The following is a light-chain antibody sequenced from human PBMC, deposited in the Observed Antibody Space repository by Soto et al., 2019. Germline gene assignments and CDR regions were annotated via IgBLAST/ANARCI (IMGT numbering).Light chain of an antibody. J-gene: IGKJ2*01. Sequence: DIQMTQSPSSVSASVGDRVTITCRASQDISLWLVWYQQKPGKAPKLLINTASILQSGVPSRFSGSGSGTDFTLTISSMQVEDVASYYCQQAHSFPYTFGQGTKLEIK. CDR3: QQAHSFPYT. CDR2: TAS. V-gene: IGKV1-12*01. CDR1: QDISLW.